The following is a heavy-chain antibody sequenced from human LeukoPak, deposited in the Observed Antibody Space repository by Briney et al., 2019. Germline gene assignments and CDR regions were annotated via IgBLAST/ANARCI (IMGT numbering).Heavy chain of an antibody. J-gene: IGHJ4*02. CDR2: IYYSGST. CDR1: GGSISSSSYY. Sequence: PSETLSLTCTVSGGSISSSSYYWGWIRQPPGKGLEWIGSIYYSGSTYYNPSLKSRVTISVDTPKNQFSLKLSSVTAADTAVYYCARTLDYYFDYWGQGTLVTVSS. CDR3: ARTLDYYFDY. V-gene: IGHV4-39*01.